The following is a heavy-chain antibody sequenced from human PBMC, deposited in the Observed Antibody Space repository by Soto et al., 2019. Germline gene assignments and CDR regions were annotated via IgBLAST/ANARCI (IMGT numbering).Heavy chain of an antibody. D-gene: IGHD3-10*01. V-gene: IGHV1-3*01. J-gene: IGHJ5*02. CDR3: AGDRGVLFDGFDT. CDR2: INAGNGNT. CDR1: GYAFTSYA. Sequence: XSVKVSCKASGYAFTSYAMHWVRQAPGQRLEWMGWINAGNGNTKYSQKFQGRVTITRDTSASTAYMELSSLRSEDTAVYYCAGDRGVLFDGFDTWGQGTLVTVSS.